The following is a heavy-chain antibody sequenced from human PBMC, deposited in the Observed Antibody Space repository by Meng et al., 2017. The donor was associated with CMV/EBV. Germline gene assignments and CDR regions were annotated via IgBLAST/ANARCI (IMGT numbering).Heavy chain of an antibody. CDR2: IYYTGTT. J-gene: IGHJ4*02. CDR3: ARVKATVGEIVD. Sequence: SETLSLTCNVSGGSISDYHWTWIRQPPGMGLEWIGYIYYTGTTYYNPSLKSRVTTSVDTSKNHFSLKLTSVTAADTAVYYCARVKATVGEIVDWGQGTLVTVSS. CDR1: GGSISDYH. V-gene: IGHV4-59*01. D-gene: IGHD3-16*01.